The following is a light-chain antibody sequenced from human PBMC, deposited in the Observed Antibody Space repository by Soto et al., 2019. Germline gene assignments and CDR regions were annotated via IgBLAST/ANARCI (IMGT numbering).Light chain of an antibody. CDR1: QSISGR. CDR3: QQYHSYPYT. Sequence: DIQLTQSPSTLSAFVGDRVTISCRARQSISGRLAWYQQKAGRAPNLLIYDASTLETGVPLRFSGSGSGTEFTLTISSLQPDDFAAYYCQQYHSYPYTFGQGTKLEIK. V-gene: IGKV1-5*01. CDR2: DAS. J-gene: IGKJ2*01.